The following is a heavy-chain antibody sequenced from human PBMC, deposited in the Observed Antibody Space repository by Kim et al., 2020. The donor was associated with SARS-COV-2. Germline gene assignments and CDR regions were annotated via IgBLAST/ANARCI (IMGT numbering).Heavy chain of an antibody. CDR1: GFTFSSYA. V-gene: IGHV3-23*01. J-gene: IGHJ4*02. D-gene: IGHD3-22*01. Sequence: GGSLRLSCAASGFTFSSYAMSWVRQAPGKGLEWVSAISGSGGSTYYADSVKGRFTISRDNSKNTLYLQMNSLRAEDTAVYYCAKALVSRPITMIVVVQQDFDYWGQGTLVTVSS. CDR3: AKALVSRPITMIVVVQQDFDY. CDR2: ISGSGGST.